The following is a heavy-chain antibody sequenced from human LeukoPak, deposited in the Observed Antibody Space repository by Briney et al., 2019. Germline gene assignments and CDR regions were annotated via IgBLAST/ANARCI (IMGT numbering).Heavy chain of an antibody. V-gene: IGHV4-39*01. D-gene: IGHD6-13*01. Sequence: SETLSLTCTVSGGSISSSSYYWGWIRQPPGKGLEWIGSIYYSGSTYYNPSLKSRVTISVDTSKNQFSLKLSSVTAADTAVYYYARQSFGGTKESIAAAVGYWGQGTLVTVSS. J-gene: IGHJ4*02. CDR3: ARQSFGGTKESIAAAVGY. CDR2: IYYSGST. CDR1: GGSISSSSYY.